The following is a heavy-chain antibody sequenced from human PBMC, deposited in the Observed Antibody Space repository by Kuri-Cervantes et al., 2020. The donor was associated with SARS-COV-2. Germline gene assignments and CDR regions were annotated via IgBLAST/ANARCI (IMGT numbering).Heavy chain of an antibody. CDR1: GYSISSSNW. J-gene: IGHJ5*02. CDR3: ARKESTAMTPFDP. Sequence: SCAVSGYSISSSNWWGWIRQPPGKGLEWIGYIYYDGTTYYNPPLKSRVTMSVDTSKNEFSLNLSSVTAVDTAVYYCARKESTAMTPFDPWGQGTLVTVSS. D-gene: IGHD5-18*01. V-gene: IGHV4-28*01. CDR2: IYYDGTT.